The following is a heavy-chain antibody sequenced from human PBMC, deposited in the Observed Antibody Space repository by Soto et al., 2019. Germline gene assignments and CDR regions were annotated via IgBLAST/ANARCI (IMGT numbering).Heavy chain of an antibody. J-gene: IGHJ6*02. D-gene: IGHD5-18*01. CDR3: ARDPGFGFGYSYAFAMDV. CDR2: ISGYNGNT. V-gene: IGHV1-18*01. CDR1: GYTFSNYG. Sequence: ASVKVSCKASGYTFSNYGISWVRQSPGQGLEWMGWISGYNGNTHYEEKVQDRIKMTTDTSTSTTYLELRSLRSDDTAVYFCARDPGFGFGYSYAFAMDVWGQGTTVTVSS.